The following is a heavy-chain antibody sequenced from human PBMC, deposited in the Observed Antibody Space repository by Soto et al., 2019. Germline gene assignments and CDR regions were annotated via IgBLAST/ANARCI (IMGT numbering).Heavy chain of an antibody. V-gene: IGHV3-23*01. Sequence: PGGSLRLSCAASGFPFSFYAISWVRQALGKGLEWVSAISGSGGSTYYADSVKGRFTISRDNSKNTLYLQMNSLRAEDTAVYYCAKDQITIFGVVLMDVWGQGTTVTVSS. CDR3: AKDQITIFGVVLMDV. CDR1: GFPFSFYA. CDR2: ISGSGGST. J-gene: IGHJ6*02. D-gene: IGHD3-3*01.